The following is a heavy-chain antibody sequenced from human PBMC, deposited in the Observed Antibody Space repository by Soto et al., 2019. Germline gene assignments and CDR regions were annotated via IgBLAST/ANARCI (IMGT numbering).Heavy chain of an antibody. J-gene: IGHJ6*02. CDR1: GYTFTSYG. CDR2: ISAYNGNT. CDR3: ARDQYSSSLHYYGVDV. Sequence: QVQLVQSGAEVKKPGASVKVSCKASGYTFTSYGISWVRQAPGQRREWMGWISAYNGNTNYAQKLQGRATMTTDTSTSTAYMELRSLRSDDTAVYYCARDQYSSSLHYYGVDVWGQGTTVIVSS. D-gene: IGHD6-6*01. V-gene: IGHV1-18*01.